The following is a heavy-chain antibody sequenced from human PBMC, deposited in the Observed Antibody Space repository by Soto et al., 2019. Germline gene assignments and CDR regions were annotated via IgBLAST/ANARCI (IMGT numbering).Heavy chain of an antibody. CDR2: IYYSGST. J-gene: IGHJ6*03. V-gene: IGHV4-31*03. CDR3: ARVRGSYNYYYYYYMDV. CDR1: GGSISSGGYY. Sequence: SETLSLTCTVSGGSISSGGYYWSWIRQHPGKGLEWIGYIYYSGSTYYNPSLKSRVTISVDTSKNQFSLKLSSVTAADTAVYYCARVRGSYNYYYYYYMDVWGKGTTVTVSS. D-gene: IGHD2-15*01.